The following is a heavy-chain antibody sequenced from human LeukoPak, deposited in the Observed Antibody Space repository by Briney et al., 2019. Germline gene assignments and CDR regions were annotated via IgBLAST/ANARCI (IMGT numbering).Heavy chain of an antibody. CDR2: IYYSGST. CDR3: ARDLATTRRDY. J-gene: IGHJ4*02. D-gene: IGHD1-1*01. Sequence: SETLSLTCTVSGGSISSSSYYWGWIRQPPGKGLEWIGSIYYSGSTYYNPSLKSRVTISVDTSKNQFSLKLSSVTAADTAVYYCARDLATTRRDYXGXGTLVTVSS. V-gene: IGHV4-39*07. CDR1: GGSISSSSYY.